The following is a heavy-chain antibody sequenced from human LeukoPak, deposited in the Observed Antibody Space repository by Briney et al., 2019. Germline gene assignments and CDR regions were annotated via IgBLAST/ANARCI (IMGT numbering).Heavy chain of an antibody. CDR1: GYTFTSYF. J-gene: IGHJ1*01. D-gene: IGHD4-17*01. Sequence: ASVKVSCKASGYTFTSYFMHWVRQAPGQGLEWVGIINSGGGFTTYAQKFQGRVTMTRDTSTSTIYMELSSLRSDDTAVYYCTRDRPYGDYEYFQHWGQGTLVTVSS. V-gene: IGHV1-46*01. CDR3: TRDRPYGDYEYFQH. CDR2: INSGGGFT.